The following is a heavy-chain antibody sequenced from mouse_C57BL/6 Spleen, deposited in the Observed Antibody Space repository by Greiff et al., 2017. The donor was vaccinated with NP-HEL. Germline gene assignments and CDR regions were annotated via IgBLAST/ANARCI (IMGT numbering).Heavy chain of an antibody. D-gene: IGHD1-1*01. V-gene: IGHV5-15*01. CDR2: ISNLAYSI. CDR1: GFTFSDYG. Sequence: EVQLVESGGGLVQPGGSLKLSCAASGFTFSDYGMAWVRQAPRKGPEWVAFISNLAYSIYYADTVTGRFTISRENAKNTLYLEMSSLRSADTAMYYCARRYYGSTHAIDYWGQGTSVTVSS. J-gene: IGHJ4*01. CDR3: ARRYYGSTHAIDY.